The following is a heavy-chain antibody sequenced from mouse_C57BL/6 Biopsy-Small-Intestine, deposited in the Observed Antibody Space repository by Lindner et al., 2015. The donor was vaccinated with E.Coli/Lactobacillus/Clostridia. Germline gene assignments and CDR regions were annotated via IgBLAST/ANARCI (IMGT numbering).Heavy chain of an antibody. Sequence: VQLQESGADLVKPGASVKLSCKASGYTFTEYTIHWIKQRSGQGLEWIGWFYPGSGNIKYNEKFKDKATLTADKSSSTVYMEISRLTSEDSAVYFCARHEEGIYYGNFWFAYWGQGTLVTVSA. J-gene: IGHJ3*01. CDR2: FYPGSGNI. V-gene: IGHV1-62-2*01. D-gene: IGHD2-1*01. CDR1: GYTFTEYT. CDR3: ARHEEGIYYGNFWFAY.